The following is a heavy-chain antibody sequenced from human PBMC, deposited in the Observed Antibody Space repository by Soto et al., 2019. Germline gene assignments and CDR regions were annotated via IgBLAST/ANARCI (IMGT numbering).Heavy chain of an antibody. Sequence: SETLSLTCTVSGGSISSYYWSWIRQPPGKGLEWIGYIYYSGSTNYNPSLKSRVTISVDTSKNQFSLKLSSVTAAYTAVHYGARGYGSGGFDYWGQGTLVTVSS. CDR2: IYYSGST. D-gene: IGHD3-10*01. V-gene: IGHV4-59*12. CDR1: GGSISSYY. J-gene: IGHJ4*02. CDR3: ARGYGSGGFDY.